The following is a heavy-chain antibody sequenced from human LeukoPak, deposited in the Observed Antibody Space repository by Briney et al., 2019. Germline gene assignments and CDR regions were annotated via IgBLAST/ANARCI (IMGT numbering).Heavy chain of an antibody. V-gene: IGHV3-66*01. CDR2: IYDGGST. J-gene: IGHJ6*02. D-gene: IGHD4-17*01. CDR3: AKGCDGDYACTYYYYGMDV. CDR1: GFTVSSNS. Sequence: GGSLRLSCAASGFTVSSNSISWVRQAPGKGPEWVSVIYDGGSTYHTDSVKGRFSISRDNSKNTLYLQMNSLRAEDTAVYYCAKGCDGDYACTYYYYGMDVWGQGTTVTVSS.